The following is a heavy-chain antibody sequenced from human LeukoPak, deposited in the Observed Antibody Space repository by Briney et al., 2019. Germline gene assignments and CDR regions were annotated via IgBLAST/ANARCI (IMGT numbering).Heavy chain of an antibody. CDR3: ARKGNGFFDYYYMDV. CDR1: GGSISSGSYY. J-gene: IGHJ6*03. Sequence: PSETLSLTCTVSGGSISSGSYYWSWIRQPAGKGLEWIGRIYTSGSTNYNPSLKSRVTISVDTSKNQFSLKLSSVTAADTAVYYCARKGNGFFDYYYMDVWGKGTTVTVSS. D-gene: IGHD1-1*01. V-gene: IGHV4-61*02. CDR2: IYTSGST.